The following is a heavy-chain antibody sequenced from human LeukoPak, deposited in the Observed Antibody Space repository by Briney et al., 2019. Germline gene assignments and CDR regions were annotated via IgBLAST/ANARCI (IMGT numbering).Heavy chain of an antibody. Sequence: GGSLRLSCAASGFIFSDYYMGWIRQAPGRGLEWISYITDNGSKIYYTDSVKGRFTMSRDNAKKSLYLQMNSLRAEDTAVYYCARERTQYYDFWSGYESYYYYYYMDVWGKGTTVTVSS. V-gene: IGHV3-11*04. D-gene: IGHD3-3*01. CDR2: ITDNGSKI. CDR1: GFIFSDYY. J-gene: IGHJ6*03. CDR3: ARERTQYYDFWSGYESYYYYYYMDV.